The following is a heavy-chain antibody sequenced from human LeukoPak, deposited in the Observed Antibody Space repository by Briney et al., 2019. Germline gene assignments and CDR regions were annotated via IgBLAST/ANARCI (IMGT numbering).Heavy chain of an antibody. CDR1: GYPLSDYY. V-gene: IGHV1-2*02. CDR2: IDPKNGDT. J-gene: IGHJ4*02. Sequence: GASVKVSCKTSGYPLSDYYIHWIRQASGQGLESMGWIDPKNGDTKYAQRSQGRLTISMDTSIDTVYMELSSLRYDDTAVYYCARLSALWGQGTLVTVSS. CDR3: ARLSAL.